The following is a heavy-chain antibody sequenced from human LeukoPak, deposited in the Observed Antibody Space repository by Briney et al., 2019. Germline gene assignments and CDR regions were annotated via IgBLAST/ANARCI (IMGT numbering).Heavy chain of an antibody. CDR2: IKQDGSEK. D-gene: IGHD2-2*02. CDR1: GFTFSSYW. J-gene: IGHJ4*02. V-gene: IGHV3-7*01. CDR3: ARGYCSSTSCYRFSYDY. Sequence: GGSLRLSCAASGFTFSSYWMSWVRQAPGKGLEWVANIKQDGSEKYYVDSVKGRFTTSRDNAKNSLYLQMNSLRAEDTAVYYCARGYCSSTSCYRFSYDYWGQGTLVTVSS.